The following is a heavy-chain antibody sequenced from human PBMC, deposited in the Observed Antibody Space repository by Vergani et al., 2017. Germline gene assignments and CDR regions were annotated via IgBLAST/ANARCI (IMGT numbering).Heavy chain of an antibody. CDR2: ISSSSSYT. D-gene: IGHD1-1*01. CDR3: ARDHNAAVHAFDI. V-gene: IGHV3-11*05. CDR1: GFTFSDYY. Sequence: QVQLVESGGGLVKPGGSLRLSCAASGFTFSDYYMSWIRKAPGKGLEWVAYISSSSSYTNYADSVKGRFTISRDNDKNSLYLQMNSLRGADTAVYYCARDHNAAVHAFDIWGQGTMVTVSS. J-gene: IGHJ3*02.